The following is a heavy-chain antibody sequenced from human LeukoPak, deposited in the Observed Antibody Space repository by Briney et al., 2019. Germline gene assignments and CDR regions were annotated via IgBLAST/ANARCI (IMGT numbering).Heavy chain of an antibody. CDR3: ANLHVGIHFDY. Sequence: GGSLRLSCAASGFTFSSYAMSWVRQAPGKGLEWVSAISGSGGSTYYADSVKGRFTISRDNSKNTLYLQMNSLRAEDTAVYDCANLHVGIHFDYWGQGTLVTVSS. J-gene: IGHJ4*02. D-gene: IGHD1-14*01. CDR2: ISGSGGST. V-gene: IGHV3-23*01. CDR1: GFTFSSYA.